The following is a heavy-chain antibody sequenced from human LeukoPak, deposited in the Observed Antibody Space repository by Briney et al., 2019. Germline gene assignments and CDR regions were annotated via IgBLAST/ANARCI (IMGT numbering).Heavy chain of an antibody. Sequence: GGSLRLSCEASGFTFGSYAMTWVRQAPGKGLEWVSAMSGSGYYTYYVESVKGRFTISRDNSKNTLYLHMNSLRADDTAVYYCAKMEGQRLYDYCMDVWGRGTTVTVSS. V-gene: IGHV3-23*01. J-gene: IGHJ6*03. CDR2: MSGSGYYT. CDR1: GFTFGSYA. D-gene: IGHD3-3*01. CDR3: AKMEGQRLYDYCMDV.